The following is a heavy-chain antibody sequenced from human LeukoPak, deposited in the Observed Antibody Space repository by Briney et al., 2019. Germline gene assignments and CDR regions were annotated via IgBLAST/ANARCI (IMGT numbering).Heavy chain of an antibody. CDR1: GFTFSIYA. J-gene: IGHJ5*02. CDR3: ARGRPGAGGVLRWFDP. V-gene: IGHV3-30*07. CDR2: ISYDGSNK. D-gene: IGHD2-8*02. Sequence: GRCLRLSRAASGFTFSIYAMHWVRQAPGKGLEGVAVISYDGSNKYYVDSVKGRFTISRDNSKNTLYLQMNSLRAEDTAVYYCARGRPGAGGVLRWFDPWGQGTLVTVSS.